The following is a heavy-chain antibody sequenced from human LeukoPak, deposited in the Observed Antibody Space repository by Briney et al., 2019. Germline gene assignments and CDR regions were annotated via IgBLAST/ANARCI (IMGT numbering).Heavy chain of an antibody. J-gene: IGHJ4*02. D-gene: IGHD3-10*01. Sequence: GGSLRLSCAASGFTFSSYAMSWVRQAPGKGLEWVSAISGSGGSTYYADSVKGRFTISRDNSKNTLYLQMNSLRAEDTAVYYCAKATSPYGSGSNYFDYWGQGTLVTVSS. CDR1: GFTFSSYA. V-gene: IGHV3-23*01. CDR2: ISGSGGST. CDR3: AKATSPYGSGSNYFDY.